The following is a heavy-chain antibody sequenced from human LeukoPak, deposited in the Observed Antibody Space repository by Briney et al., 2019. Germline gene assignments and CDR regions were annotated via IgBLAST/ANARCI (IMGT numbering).Heavy chain of an antibody. V-gene: IGHV4-34*01. D-gene: IGHD4-17*01. CDR2: IHHDGRT. J-gene: IGHJ3*01. CDR1: GGSLSGHY. Sequence: SETLSLTCAVYGGSLSGHYWSWIRQSPGKGLEWIGDIHHDGRTKYSPSLKSRVTILLDTSKNQVSLRLTPVTAADTALYFCAREPEPQDYGDTVNAYDLWGQGTMVIVSS. CDR3: AREPEPQDYGDTVNAYDL.